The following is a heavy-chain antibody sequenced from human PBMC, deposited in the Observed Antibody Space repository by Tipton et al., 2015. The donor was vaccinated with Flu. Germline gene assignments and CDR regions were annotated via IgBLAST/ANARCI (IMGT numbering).Heavy chain of an antibody. J-gene: IGHJ5*02. CDR1: GYSITGAYY. Sequence: TLSLTCDVSGYSITGAYYWGWVRQPPGKGLEWIGHIYSTGTTYYNPSLKSRVAISLDTSKNQFSLKLSSVTATDTAMYYCARLNTDILTGYYRVVDRWGQGTLVTVSS. CDR3: ARLNTDILTGYYRVVDR. D-gene: IGHD3-9*01. CDR2: IYSTGTT. V-gene: IGHV4-30-4*08.